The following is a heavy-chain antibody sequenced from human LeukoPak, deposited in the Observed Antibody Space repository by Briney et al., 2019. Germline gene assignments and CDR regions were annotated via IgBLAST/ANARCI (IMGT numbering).Heavy chain of an antibody. V-gene: IGHV3-21*01. D-gene: IGHD1-26*01. J-gene: IGHJ4*02. CDR3: AREWELSFDY. Sequence: PGGSLRLSCAASGFTFSSHSMSWVRQSPGKGLEWVSSISSSGSDIYYSDSVKGRFIISRDNAKNSMFLQMNSLRAEDTAVYYCAREWELSFDYWGQGTLVSVSS. CDR1: GFTFSSHS. CDR2: ISSSGSDI.